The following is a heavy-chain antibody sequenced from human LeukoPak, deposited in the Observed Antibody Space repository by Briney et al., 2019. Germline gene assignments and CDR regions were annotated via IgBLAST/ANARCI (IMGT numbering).Heavy chain of an antibody. Sequence: GGSLRLSCAASGFTFSSYAMSWVRQAPGKGLEWVSAISGSGGSTYYADSVKGRFTISRDNSKNTLCLQMNSLRAEDTAVYYCAKDPSSGYLGYFDYWGQGTLVTVSS. V-gene: IGHV3-23*01. CDR1: GFTFSSYA. D-gene: IGHD3-22*01. CDR2: ISGSGGST. CDR3: AKDPSSGYLGYFDY. J-gene: IGHJ4*02.